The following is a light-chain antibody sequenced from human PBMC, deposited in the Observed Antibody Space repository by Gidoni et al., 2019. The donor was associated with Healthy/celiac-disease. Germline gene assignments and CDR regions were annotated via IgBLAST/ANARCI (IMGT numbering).Light chain of an antibody. CDR1: SSDVGSYNL. CDR3: CSYAGSSTFV. Sequence: QSALTHPASVSVSPGQSITISCTGTSSDVGSYNLVSWYQQHPGKAPKLMIYEVSKRPSGVANRVSGSKSGNTASLTISGLQAEDEADYYCCSYAGSSTFVFGGGTKLT. V-gene: IGLV2-23*02. J-gene: IGLJ2*01. CDR2: EVS.